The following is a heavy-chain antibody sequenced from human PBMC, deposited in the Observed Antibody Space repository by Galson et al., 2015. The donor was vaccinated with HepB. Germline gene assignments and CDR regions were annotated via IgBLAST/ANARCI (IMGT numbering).Heavy chain of an antibody. V-gene: IGHV3-33*06. D-gene: IGHD3-3*01. CDR2: IWYDGSNK. J-gene: IGHJ4*02. CDR3: AKGDKGLRFLGGY. Sequence: SLRLSCAASGFTFSSYGMHWVRQAPGKGLEWVAVIWYDGSNKYYADSVKGRFTISRDNSKNTLYLQMNSLRAEDTAVYYCAKGDKGLRFLGGYWGQGTLVTVSS. CDR1: GFTFSSYG.